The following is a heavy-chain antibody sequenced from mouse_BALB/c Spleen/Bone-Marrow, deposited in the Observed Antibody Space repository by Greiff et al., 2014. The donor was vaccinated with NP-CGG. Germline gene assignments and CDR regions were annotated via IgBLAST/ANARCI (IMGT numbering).Heavy chain of an antibody. CDR2: ISSGGSYT. J-gene: IGHJ2*01. CDR3: ASLTGRDY. V-gene: IGHV5-9-3*01. CDR1: GFTFSGYA. D-gene: IGHD4-1*01. Sequence: VQLKESGGGLVKPGGSLKLSCAASGFTFSGYAMSWVRQTPGKRLEWVATISSGGSYTYYPDSVKGRFTISRDNAKNTLYLQMSSLRSEDTAMYYCASLTGRDYWGQGTTLTVSA.